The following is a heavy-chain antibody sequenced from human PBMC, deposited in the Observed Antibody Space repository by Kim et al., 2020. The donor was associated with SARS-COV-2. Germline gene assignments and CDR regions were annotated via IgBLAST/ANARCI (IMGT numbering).Heavy chain of an antibody. CDR3: AKDPSGSPRYYYYYMDV. V-gene: IGHV3-23*01. D-gene: IGHD1-26*01. CDR1: GFTCSSYA. CDR2: ISGSGGST. J-gene: IGHJ6*03. Sequence: GGSLRLSCAASGFTCSSYAMSWVRQAPGKGLEWVSAISGSGGSTYYADSVKGRFTISRDNSKNTLYLQMNSLRAEDTAVYYCAKDPSGSPRYYYYYMDVWGKGTTVTVSS.